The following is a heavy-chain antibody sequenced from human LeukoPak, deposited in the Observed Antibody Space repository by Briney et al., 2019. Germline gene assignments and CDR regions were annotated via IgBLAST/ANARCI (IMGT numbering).Heavy chain of an antibody. CDR2: INHSGST. J-gene: IGHJ4*02. V-gene: IGHV4-34*01. Sequence: SETLSLTCAVYGGSFSDYYWSWIRQPPGKGLEWIGEINHSGSTNYNPSLKSRVTISVDTSKNQFSLKLSSVTAADTAVYYCATTGDLRYWGQGTLVTVSS. D-gene: IGHD7-27*01. CDR1: GGSFSDYY. CDR3: ATTGDLRY.